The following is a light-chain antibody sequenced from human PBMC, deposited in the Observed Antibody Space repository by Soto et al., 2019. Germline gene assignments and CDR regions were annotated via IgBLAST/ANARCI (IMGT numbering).Light chain of an antibody. CDR3: QQYYDWPIT. CDR1: QSVSNN. Sequence: ELVLTQSPGTLSLSPGERATLSCRASQSVSNNYLAWYQQKPGQAPRLLIYGASNRATGIPDRFSGSGSGTEFTLTISSLQSEEFAVYYCQQYYDWPITFGQGTRLEIK. CDR2: GAS. J-gene: IGKJ5*01. V-gene: IGKV3D-15*01.